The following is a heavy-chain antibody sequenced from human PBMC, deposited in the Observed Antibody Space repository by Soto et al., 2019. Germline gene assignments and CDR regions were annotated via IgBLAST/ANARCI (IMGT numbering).Heavy chain of an antibody. Sequence: SVKVSCKASGGTFSSYAISWVRQAPGRGLEWMGGIIPIFGTANYAQKFQGRVTITADESTSTAYMELSSLRSEDTAVYYCARYSSSWYSTYGMDVWGQGTTVTVSS. CDR3: ARYSSSWYSTYGMDV. V-gene: IGHV1-69*13. J-gene: IGHJ6*02. CDR1: GGTFSSYA. D-gene: IGHD6-13*01. CDR2: IIPIFGTA.